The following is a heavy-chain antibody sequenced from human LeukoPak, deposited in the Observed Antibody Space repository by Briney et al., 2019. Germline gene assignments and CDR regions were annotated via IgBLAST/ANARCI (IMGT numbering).Heavy chain of an antibody. CDR2: INHSGST. CDR1: GGSFSGYY. J-gene: IGHJ4*02. V-gene: IGHV4-34*01. D-gene: IGHD3-10*01. CDR3: ARGTMVRGVIIRD. Sequence: PSETLSLTXAVYGGSFSGYYWSWICQPPGKGLEWIGEINHSGSTNYNPSLKSRVTISVDTSKNQFSLKLSSVTAADTAVYYCARGTMVRGVIIRDWGQGTLVTVSS.